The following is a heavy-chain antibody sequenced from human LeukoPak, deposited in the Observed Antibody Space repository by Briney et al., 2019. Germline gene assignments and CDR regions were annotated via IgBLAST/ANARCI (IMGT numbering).Heavy chain of an antibody. D-gene: IGHD2-8*01. CDR2: IYHSGST. CDR3: ARAPRYCTNGVCYTNWFDP. V-gene: IGHV4-30-2*01. Sequence: SSQTLSLTCIVSGGSISSGDYYWSWIRQPPGKGLEWIGYIYHSGSTYYNPSLKSRVTISVDRSKNQFSLKLSSVTAADTAVYYCARAPRYCTNGVCYTNWFDPWGQGTLVTVSS. CDR1: GGSISSGDYY. J-gene: IGHJ5*02.